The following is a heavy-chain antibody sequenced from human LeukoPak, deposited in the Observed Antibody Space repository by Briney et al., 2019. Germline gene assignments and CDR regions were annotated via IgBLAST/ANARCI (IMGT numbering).Heavy chain of an antibody. J-gene: IGHJ4*02. CDR3: ARQRVVVVAATSAFDY. CDR1: GGSISSSSYY. V-gene: IGHV4-39*01. Sequence: SETLSLTCTVSGGSISSSSYYWGWIRQPPGKGLEWIGSIYYSGSTYYNPSLKSRVTTSVDTSKNQFSLKLSSVTAADTAVYYCARQRVVVVAATSAFDYWGQGTLVTVSS. D-gene: IGHD2-15*01. CDR2: IYYSGST.